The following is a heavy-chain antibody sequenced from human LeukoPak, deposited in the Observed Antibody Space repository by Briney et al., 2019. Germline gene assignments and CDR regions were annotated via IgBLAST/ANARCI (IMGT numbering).Heavy chain of an antibody. Sequence: SVKVSCKASGGTFSSYAISWVRQAPGQGLEWMGGIIPIFGTANYAQKFQGRVTITADESTSTAYTELSSLRSEDTAVYYCARVKLLGYCSSTSCPRRYNWFDLWGQGTLVTVSS. V-gene: IGHV1-69*13. CDR3: ARVKLLGYCSSTSCPRRYNWFDL. J-gene: IGHJ5*02. CDR1: GGTFSSYA. D-gene: IGHD2-2*01. CDR2: IIPIFGTA.